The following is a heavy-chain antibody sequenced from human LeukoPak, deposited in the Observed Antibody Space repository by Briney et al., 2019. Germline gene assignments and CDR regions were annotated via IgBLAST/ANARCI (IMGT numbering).Heavy chain of an antibody. V-gene: IGHV3-21*01. Sequence: GGSLRLSCAASGFTFSSYSMNWVRQAPGKGLEWVSSISSSSSYIYYADSVKGRFTISRDNSKNTLYLQMNSLRAEDTAVYYCARDRKGPNYYDSSGYDYWGQGTLVTVSS. J-gene: IGHJ4*02. D-gene: IGHD3-22*01. CDR1: GFTFSSYS. CDR3: ARDRKGPNYYDSSGYDY. CDR2: ISSSSSYI.